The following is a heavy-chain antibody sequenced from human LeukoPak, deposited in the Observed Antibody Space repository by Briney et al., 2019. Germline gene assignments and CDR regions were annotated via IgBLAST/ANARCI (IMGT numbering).Heavy chain of an antibody. Sequence: GGSLRLSCVASGFTFSNAWMSWVRQAPGKGLEWVGRIKSKGDGGTTDYAAPVKGRFTISRHDSKNTLYLQMNSLKIEDTAVYYCTTRGCSSTSCYLPEYYFDYWGQGTLVTVSS. D-gene: IGHD2-2*01. CDR2: IKSKGDGGTT. CDR3: TTRGCSSTSCYLPEYYFDY. J-gene: IGHJ4*02. CDR1: GFTFSNAW. V-gene: IGHV3-15*01.